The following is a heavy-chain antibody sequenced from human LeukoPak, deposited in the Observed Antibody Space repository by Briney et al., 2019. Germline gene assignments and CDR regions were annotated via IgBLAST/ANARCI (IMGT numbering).Heavy chain of an antibody. CDR3: ARGDWFDP. CDR2: INPNSGGT. V-gene: IGHV1-2*02. D-gene: IGHD2-21*01. Sequence: ASVKVSCKASGYTFTGYYMHWVRQAPGQGLEWMGWINPNSGGTNYAQKFEGRVAMTTDTSSSTAYMELRSLRSDDTAIYYCARGDWFDPWGQGTLVTVSS. J-gene: IGHJ5*02. CDR1: GYTFTGYY.